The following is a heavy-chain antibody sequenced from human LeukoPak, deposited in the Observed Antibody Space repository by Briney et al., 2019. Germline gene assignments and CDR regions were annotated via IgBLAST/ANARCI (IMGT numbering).Heavy chain of an antibody. CDR2: IYSGGST. Sequence: GGSLRLACAASGFTVSSNYMSWVRQAPGKGLEWVSVIYSGGSTYYADSVKGRFTISRDNSKNTLYLQMNSLRAEDTAVYYCARVGPSVNPEYYYYYMDVWGKGTTVTVSS. J-gene: IGHJ6*03. V-gene: IGHV3-53*01. CDR1: GFTVSSNY. D-gene: IGHD1-14*01. CDR3: ARVGPSVNPEYYYYYMDV.